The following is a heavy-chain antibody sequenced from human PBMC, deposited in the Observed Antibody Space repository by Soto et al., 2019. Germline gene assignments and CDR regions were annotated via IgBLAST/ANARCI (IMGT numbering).Heavy chain of an antibody. J-gene: IGHJ6*02. CDR3: ARTKDYYYGMDV. CDR1: GGSISSGGYS. V-gene: IGHV4-30-2*01. Sequence: SETLFLTCAVSGGSISSGGYSWSWIRQPPGKGLEWIGYIYHSGSTYYNPSLKSRVTISVDRSKNQFSLKLSSVTAADTAVYYCARTKDYYYGMDVWGQGTTVTVS. CDR2: IYHSGST.